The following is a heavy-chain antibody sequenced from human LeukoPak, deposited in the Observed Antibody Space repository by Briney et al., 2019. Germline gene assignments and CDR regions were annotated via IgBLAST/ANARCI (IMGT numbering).Heavy chain of an antibody. CDR1: GYPFTGYY. J-gene: IGHJ5*02. V-gene: IGHV1-2*02. Sequence: ASVRVSCKASGYPFTGYYIHWVRQASGQGLEWMGWINPNSGGTNYAQKFQGRVTMTSDTSTTTAFMDLTRLTSDDTAVYYCAREKSGYASASWGQGTLVTVSS. D-gene: IGHD5-12*01. CDR2: INPNSGGT. CDR3: AREKSGYASAS.